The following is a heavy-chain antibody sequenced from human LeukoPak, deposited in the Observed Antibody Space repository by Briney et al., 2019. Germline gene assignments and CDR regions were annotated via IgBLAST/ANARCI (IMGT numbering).Heavy chain of an antibody. Sequence: PSETLSLTCTVSGYSISSGYYWGWIRQPPGKGLEWIGSICHSGSTYYNPSLKSRVTISVDTSKNQFSLKLSSVTAADTAVYYCARFYYDSSGYYEMGYYFDYWGQGTLVTVSS. CDR1: GYSISSGYY. J-gene: IGHJ4*02. V-gene: IGHV4-38-2*02. CDR3: ARFYYDSSGYYEMGYYFDY. CDR2: ICHSGST. D-gene: IGHD3-22*01.